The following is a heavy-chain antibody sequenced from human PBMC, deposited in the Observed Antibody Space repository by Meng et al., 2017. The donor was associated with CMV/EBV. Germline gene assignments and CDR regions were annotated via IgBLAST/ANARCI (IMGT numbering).Heavy chain of an antibody. CDR3: ARVRNYDFWSGYSSLGNWFDP. CDR1: GGSFSGYY. J-gene: IGHJ5*02. Sequence: SEILSLTCAVYGGSFSGYYWSWIRQPPGKGLEWIGEINHSGSTNYNPSLKSRVTISVDTSKNQFSLKLSSVTAADTAVYYCARVRNYDFWSGYSSLGNWFDPWGQGTLVTVSS. V-gene: IGHV4-34*01. CDR2: INHSGST. D-gene: IGHD3-3*01.